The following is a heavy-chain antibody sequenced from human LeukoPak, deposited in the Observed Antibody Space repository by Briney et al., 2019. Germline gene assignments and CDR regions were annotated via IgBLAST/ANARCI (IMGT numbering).Heavy chain of an antibody. D-gene: IGHD6-19*01. V-gene: IGHV4-59*01. CDR1: GGSFSGYY. Sequence: SETLSLTCAVYGGSFSGYYWSWIRQPPGKGLEWIRYIYYSGSTNYNPSLKSRVTISVDTSKNQFSLKLSSVTAADTALYYCARGGPRYSSGWIDYWGQGTLVTVSS. J-gene: IGHJ4*02. CDR3: ARGGPRYSSGWIDY. CDR2: IYYSGST.